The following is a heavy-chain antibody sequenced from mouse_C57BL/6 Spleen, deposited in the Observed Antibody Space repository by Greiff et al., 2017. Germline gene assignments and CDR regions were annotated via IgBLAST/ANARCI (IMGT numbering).Heavy chain of an antibody. D-gene: IGHD4-1*01. CDR2: ISYDGSN. J-gene: IGHJ4*01. CDR3: ARTWDYYAMDY. V-gene: IGHV3-6*01. Sequence: VQLQESGPGLVKPSQSLSLTCSVTGYSITSGYYWNWIRQFPGNKLEWMGYISYDGSNNYNPSLKNRISITRDTSKNQFFLKLNSVTTEDTATYYCARTWDYYAMDYWGQGTSVTVSS. CDR1: GYSITSGYY.